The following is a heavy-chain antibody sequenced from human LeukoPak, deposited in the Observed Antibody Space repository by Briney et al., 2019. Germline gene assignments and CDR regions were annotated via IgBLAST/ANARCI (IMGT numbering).Heavy chain of an antibody. CDR1: GFTFSSYE. CDR2: ISSSGSTK. D-gene: IGHD5-18*01. V-gene: IGHV3-48*03. CDR3: ARAYSYGYLG. J-gene: IGHJ4*02. Sequence: GGSLRLSCAASGFTFSSYEMNWVRQAPGKGLEWVSYISSSGSTKYYADSVKGRFTISRDNAKNSLYLQMNSLRAEDTAVYYCARAYSYGYLGWGQGTLVTVSS.